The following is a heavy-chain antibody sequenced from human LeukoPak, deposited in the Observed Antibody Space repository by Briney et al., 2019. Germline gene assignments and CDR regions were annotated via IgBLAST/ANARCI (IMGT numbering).Heavy chain of an antibody. D-gene: IGHD1-26*01. Sequence: SETLSLTCTVSGGSITSYYWSWIRQPPGKGLEWIGYIYYSGSTNYNPSLKSRVTISVDRSKNQFSLKLRSVIAADTAVYYCARVDSGYYYYYMDVWGKGTTVTVSS. V-gene: IGHV4-59*01. J-gene: IGHJ6*03. CDR1: GGSITSYY. CDR2: IYYSGST. CDR3: ARVDSGYYYYYMDV.